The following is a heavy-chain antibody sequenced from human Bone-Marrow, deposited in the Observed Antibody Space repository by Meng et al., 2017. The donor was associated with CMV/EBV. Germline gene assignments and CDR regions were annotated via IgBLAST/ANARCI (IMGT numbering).Heavy chain of an antibody. CDR3: ARDRSYSGYDAFEI. CDR1: GFTFSSYS. D-gene: IGHD5-12*01. V-gene: IGHV3-21*01. CDR2: ISSSSSYI. J-gene: IGHJ3*02. Sequence: GESLKISCAASGFTFSSYSMNWVRQAPGKGLEWVSSISSSSSYIYYADSVKGRFTISRDNAKNSLYLQMNSLRAEDTAVYYCARDRSYSGYDAFEIWGQGTMVTVSS.